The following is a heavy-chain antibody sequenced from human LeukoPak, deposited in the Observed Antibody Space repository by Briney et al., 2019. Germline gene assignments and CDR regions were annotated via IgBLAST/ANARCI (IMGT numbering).Heavy chain of an antibody. CDR3: AKVFPLDCSSTSCYRPGYFQH. CDR2: ISGSGGST. D-gene: IGHD2-2*01. CDR1: GFTFSSYA. J-gene: IGHJ1*01. Sequence: GGSLRLSCAASGFTFSSYAMSWVRQAPGKGLEWVSAISGSGGSTYYADSVKGRFTISRDNSKNTLYLQMNSLRAEDTAVYYCAKVFPLDCSSTSCYRPGYFQHWGQGTLVTVSS. V-gene: IGHV3-23*01.